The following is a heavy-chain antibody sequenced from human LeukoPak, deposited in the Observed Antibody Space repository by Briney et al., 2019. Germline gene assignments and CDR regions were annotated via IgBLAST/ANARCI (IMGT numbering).Heavy chain of an antibody. V-gene: IGHV1-2*02. J-gene: IGHJ5*02. CDR3: ARADRLHGGPYLIGP. CDR1: GYSFTDYY. Sequence: ASVKVSCKTSGYSFTDYYMHWVRQAPGQGLEWMGWINPNSGGTSSAQKFQGRVTMTRDTSTTTVYMEVSWLTSDHTAISYCARADRLHGGPYLIGPWGQGTLVTVSS. D-gene: IGHD2-21*01. CDR2: INPNSGGT.